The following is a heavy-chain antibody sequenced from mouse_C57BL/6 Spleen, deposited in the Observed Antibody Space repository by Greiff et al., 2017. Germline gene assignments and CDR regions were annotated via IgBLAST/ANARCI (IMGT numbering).Heavy chain of an antibody. CDR3: ARSYNSDLCDDLDY. CDR1: GYTFTSYW. CDR2: IYPGSGYT. J-gene: IGHJ4*01. V-gene: IGHV1-55*01. D-gene: IGHD6-1*01. Sequence: QVQLQQSGAELVKPGASVKMSCKASGYTFTSYWITWVKQRPGQGLEWIGDIYPGSGYTNYNEKFKSKATLTADKSSSTAYVQLSSLTSEDSAVDYCARSYNSDLCDDLDYWGQGTTVTVSS.